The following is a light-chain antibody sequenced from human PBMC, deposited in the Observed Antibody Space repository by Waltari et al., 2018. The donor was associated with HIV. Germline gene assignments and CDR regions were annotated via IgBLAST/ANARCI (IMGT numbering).Light chain of an antibody. V-gene: IGKV3-15*01. CDR1: QRVSSK. CDR3: QQYNNWPLT. Sequence: EIVMTQSPATLSVAPGERATLSCRASQRVSSKLAWYQQKPGQAPRLLIYGASTRATGIPARFSGGGSGTEFTLTISSLQSEDFAVYYCQQYNNWPLTFGGGTRVEI. J-gene: IGKJ4*01. CDR2: GAS.